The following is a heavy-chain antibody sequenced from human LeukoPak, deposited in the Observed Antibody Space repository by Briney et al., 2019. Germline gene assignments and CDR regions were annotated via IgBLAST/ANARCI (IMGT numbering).Heavy chain of an antibody. CDR1: GFAFSDYW. CDR2: INQDGSKE. D-gene: IGHD5-12*01. V-gene: IGHV3-7*01. J-gene: IGHJ4*02. Sequence: GGSLRLSCAASGFAFSDYWMTWARQAPGKGLEWVAHINQDGSKEHYMDSVKARFTISRDNAKNSLSLQMNGLRAEDTAVYYCVRDGGVSGYDLLDYWGQGTLVTVSS. CDR3: VRDGGVSGYDLLDY.